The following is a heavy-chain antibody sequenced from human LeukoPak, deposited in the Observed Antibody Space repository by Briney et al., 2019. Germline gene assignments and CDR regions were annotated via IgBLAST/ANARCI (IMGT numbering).Heavy chain of an antibody. J-gene: IGHJ4*02. CDR2: LYSDGRT. CDR1: GFTVNSNY. CDR3: ARGGGYYPIDY. V-gene: IGHV3-53*01. Sequence: GGSLRLSCAASGFTVNSNYMNWVRQAPGKGLEWVSVLYSDGRTYYADSVKGRFTISRDTSKDTLYLQVNSLRAEDTAVYYCARGGGYYPIDYWGQGTLVTVSS. D-gene: IGHD2-15*01.